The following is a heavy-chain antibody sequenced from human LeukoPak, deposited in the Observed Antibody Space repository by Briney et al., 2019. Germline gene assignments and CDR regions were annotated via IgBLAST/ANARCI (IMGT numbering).Heavy chain of an antibody. CDR2: ISGSGGST. V-gene: IGHV3-23*01. J-gene: IGHJ3*02. CDR1: GFTFSSYG. D-gene: IGHD3-22*01. CDR3: AKDGISYYYDSSGYPRAFDI. Sequence: GGSLRLSCAASGFTFSSYGMSWVRQAPGKGLEWVSAISGSGGSTYYADSVKGRFTISRDNSKNTLYLQMNSLRAEDTAVYYCAKDGISYYYDSSGYPRAFDIWGQGTMVTVSS.